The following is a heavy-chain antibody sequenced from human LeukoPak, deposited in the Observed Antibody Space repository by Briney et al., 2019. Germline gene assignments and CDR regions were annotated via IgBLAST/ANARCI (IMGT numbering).Heavy chain of an antibody. CDR2: IYYSGST. J-gene: IGHJ4*02. Sequence: SETLSLTCTVSGGSISSSSYYWGWIRQPPGKGLEWIGSIYYSGSTYYNPSLKSRVTISVDTSKNQFSLKLSSVTAADTAVYYCAGSSGWYPTADCWGQGTLVTVSS. CDR3: AGSSGWYPTADC. D-gene: IGHD6-19*01. V-gene: IGHV4-39*01. CDR1: GGSISSSSYY.